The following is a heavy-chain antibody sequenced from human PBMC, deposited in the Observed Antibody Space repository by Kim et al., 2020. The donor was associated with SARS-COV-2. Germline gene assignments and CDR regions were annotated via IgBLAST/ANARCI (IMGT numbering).Heavy chain of an antibody. CDR3: AKEKSRIWDY. CDR1: GFIFHEYT. Sequence: GGSLRLSCAASGFIFHEYTMHWVRQVPGKGLEWVALITWDGGSTFYADSVKDRLTISRDNSEKSLYMQMNSLTIEDSAFYYCAKEKSRIWDYWGQGTLVT. V-gene: IGHV3-43*01. CDR2: ITWDGGST. D-gene: IGHD3-3*02. J-gene: IGHJ4*02.